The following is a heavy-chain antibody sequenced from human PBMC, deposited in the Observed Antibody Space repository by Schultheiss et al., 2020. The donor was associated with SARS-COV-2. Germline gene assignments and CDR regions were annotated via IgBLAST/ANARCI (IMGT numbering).Heavy chain of an antibody. D-gene: IGHD6-19*01. V-gene: IGHV4-59*08. J-gene: IGHJ1*01. CDR1: GGSISSYY. CDR2: IYYSGST. Sequence: SETLSLTCTVSGGSISSYYWSWIRQPPGKGLEWIGYIYYSGSTNYNPSLKSRVTMSVDTSKNQFSLKLSSVTAADTAVYYCARQGSGWYAYFQHWGQGTLVTVSS. CDR3: ARQGSGWYAYFQH.